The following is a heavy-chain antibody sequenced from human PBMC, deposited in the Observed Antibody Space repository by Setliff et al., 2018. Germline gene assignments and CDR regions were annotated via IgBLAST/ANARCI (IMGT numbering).Heavy chain of an antibody. Sequence: ASVKVSCKASGYTFTGYYMHWVRQAPGQGLEWMGRINPNSGGTNYAQKFQGRVTMTSDTSISTAYMELGRLRSDDTAVYYCARHPHYDSSGYRDYWGQGTLVTVSS. V-gene: IGHV1-2*06. CDR1: GYTFTGYY. CDR3: ARHPHYDSSGYRDY. CDR2: INPNSGGT. J-gene: IGHJ4*02. D-gene: IGHD3-22*01.